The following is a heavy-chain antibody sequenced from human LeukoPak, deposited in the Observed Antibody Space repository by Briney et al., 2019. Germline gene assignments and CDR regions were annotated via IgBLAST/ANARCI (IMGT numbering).Heavy chain of an antibody. D-gene: IGHD3-22*01. CDR2: IYYSGRT. V-gene: IGHV4-39*01. CDR1: GDSVSRSDSY. J-gene: IGHJ1*01. CDR3: ARRRYYDSSGYLE. Sequence: PSETLSLTCTIFGDSVSRSDSYWDSIRQPPGKGLEWIGTIYYSGRTYYSPSLKSRVTLSVDMSNNQFSLTLSSVTAADTALYFCARRRYYDSSGYLEWGQGTLVTVSS.